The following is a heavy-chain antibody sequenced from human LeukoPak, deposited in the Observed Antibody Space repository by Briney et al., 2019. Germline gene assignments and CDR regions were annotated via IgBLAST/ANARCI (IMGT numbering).Heavy chain of an antibody. CDR2: IKKDGSEK. D-gene: IGHD2-15*01. CDR1: GFTFSSHW. Sequence: GGSLRLSCAASGFTFSSHWMSWVRQAPGKGLEWVANIKKDGSEKYYVDAVKGRFTISRDNAKTSLYLQMNSLRAEDTAVYYCARMGGGSCYLRACYYYYYMDVWGKGTTVTISS. J-gene: IGHJ6*03. V-gene: IGHV3-7*01. CDR3: ARMGGGSCYLRACYYYYYMDV.